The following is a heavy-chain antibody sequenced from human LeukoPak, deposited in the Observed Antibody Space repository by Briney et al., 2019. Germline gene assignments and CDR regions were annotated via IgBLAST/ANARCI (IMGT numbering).Heavy chain of an antibody. CDR2: ISAYNGNT. J-gene: IGHJ4*02. V-gene: IGHV1-18*01. CDR1: GYTFTSYG. D-gene: IGHD2-2*01. CDR3: ARDRIVVVPAAPTPFDY. Sequence: ASVKVSCKASGYTFTSYGISWVRQAPGQGLEWMGWISAYNGNTNYAQKLQGRVTMTTDTCTSTAYMELRSLRSDDTAVYYCARDRIVVVPAAPTPFDYWGQGTLVTVSS.